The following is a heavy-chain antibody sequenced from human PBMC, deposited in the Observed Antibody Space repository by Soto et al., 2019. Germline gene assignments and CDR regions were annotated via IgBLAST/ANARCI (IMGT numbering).Heavy chain of an antibody. D-gene: IGHD2-21*02. Sequence: GGSLRLSCASSGFTFSSYGMHLVRQAPGKGLEWVAVISYDGSNKYYADSVKGRFTISRDNSKNTLYLQMNSLRAEDTAVYYCAKDIRFVVVTAMPSSLAYYGMDVWGQGTTVTVSS. CDR2: ISYDGSNK. CDR1: GFTFSSYG. CDR3: AKDIRFVVVTAMPSSLAYYGMDV. J-gene: IGHJ6*02. V-gene: IGHV3-30*18.